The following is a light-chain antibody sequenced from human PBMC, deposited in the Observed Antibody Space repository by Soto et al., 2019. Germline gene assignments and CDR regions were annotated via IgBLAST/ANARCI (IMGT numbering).Light chain of an antibody. Sequence: DIQMTQSPSSLSASVGDRVTITCRASESIRSYLNWYQQKPGKAPKLLIYAASSLQSGVPSRFSGSGSGTEFTLTISSLQPEDFAVYYCQQRSNWPTFGQRRLPEVK. CDR3: QQRSNWPT. V-gene: IGKV1-39*01. CDR1: ESIRSY. CDR2: AAS. J-gene: IGKJ5*01.